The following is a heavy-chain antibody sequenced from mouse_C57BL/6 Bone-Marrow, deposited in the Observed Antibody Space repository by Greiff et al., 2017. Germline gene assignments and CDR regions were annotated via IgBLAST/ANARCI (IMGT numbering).Heavy chain of an antibody. D-gene: IGHD2-4*01. CDR1: GYAFSSYW. J-gene: IGHJ2*01. CDR2: IYPGDGDT. Sequence: VNLVESGAELVKPGASVKISCKASGYAFSSYWMNWVKQRPGKGLEWIGQIYPGDGDTNYNGKFKGKATLTADKSSSTAYMQLSSLTSEDSAGYCCARWGIYYEYDGTGFDYWGQGTTLTVSS. CDR3: ARWGIYYEYDGTGFDY. V-gene: IGHV1-80*01.